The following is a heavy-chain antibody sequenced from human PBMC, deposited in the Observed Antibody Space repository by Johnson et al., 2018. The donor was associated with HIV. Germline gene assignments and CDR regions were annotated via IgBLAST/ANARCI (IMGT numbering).Heavy chain of an antibody. Sequence: VQLVESGGGLVQPGGSLRLSCAASGFTFSHDWMTWVRQAPGKGLEWVAFIRYDGSEKHYVDSVKGRFTISRDNDKKSLYLQMNSLRAEDTAVFYCAKASPDSGSLIDIWGQGTMVTVSS. CDR3: AKASPDSGSLIDI. CDR1: GFTFSHDW. D-gene: IGHD6-6*01. CDR2: IRYDGSEK. V-gene: IGHV3-7*01. J-gene: IGHJ3*02.